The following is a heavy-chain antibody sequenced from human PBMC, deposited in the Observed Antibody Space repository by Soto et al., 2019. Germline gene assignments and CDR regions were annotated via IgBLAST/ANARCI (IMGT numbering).Heavy chain of an antibody. CDR2: INPSGGSI. Sequence: QVQLVQSGAEVKKPGASVKVSCKASGYTFTSYYMHWVRQAPGQGLEWMGIINPSGGSISYAQKFQGRVTMTRDTSTSTVYMELSSLRSEDTAVYYCARGFKDIVATITPSVDYWGQGTLVTVSS. CDR3: ARGFKDIVATITPSVDY. CDR1: GYTFTSYY. J-gene: IGHJ4*02. D-gene: IGHD5-12*01. V-gene: IGHV1-46*03.